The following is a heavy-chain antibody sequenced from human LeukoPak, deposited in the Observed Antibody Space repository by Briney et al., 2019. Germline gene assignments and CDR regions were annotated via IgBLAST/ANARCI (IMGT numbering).Heavy chain of an antibody. Sequence: GESLKISCKGSGYSFTSYWIGWVRQMPGKGLEWMGIIYPGDSDTRYSPSFQGQVTISADKSISTAYLQWSSLKASDTAMYYCARHRRLNSSGWYYFDYWGQGTLVTVSS. CDR3: ARHRRLNSSGWYYFDY. CDR1: GYSFTSYW. CDR2: IYPGDSDT. V-gene: IGHV5-51*01. J-gene: IGHJ4*02. D-gene: IGHD6-19*01.